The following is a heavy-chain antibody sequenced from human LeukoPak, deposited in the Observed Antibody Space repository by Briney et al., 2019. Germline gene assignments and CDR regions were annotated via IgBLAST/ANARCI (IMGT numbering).Heavy chain of an antibody. V-gene: IGHV3-53*04. CDR3: ARYYDSSGYSSYYYYGMDV. D-gene: IGHD3-22*01. CDR1: GFTVSSSY. Sequence: GGSLRLSCAASGFTVSSSYMSWVRQAPGKGLEWVSVIYSGGSTYYADSVKGRFTISRHNSKNTLYLQMNSLRAEDTAVYYCARYYDSSGYSSYYYYGMDVWGQGTTVTVSS. CDR2: IYSGGST. J-gene: IGHJ6*02.